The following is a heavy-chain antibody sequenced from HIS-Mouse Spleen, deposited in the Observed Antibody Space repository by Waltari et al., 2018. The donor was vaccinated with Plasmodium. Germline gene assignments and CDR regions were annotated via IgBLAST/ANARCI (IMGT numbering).Heavy chain of an antibody. V-gene: IGHV4-59*08. D-gene: IGHD5-18*01. J-gene: IGHJ4*02. CDR2: IYYSGST. CDR3: ARLRYSYGYFDY. Sequence: QVQLQESGPGLVKPSETLSLTCPVSGGSISSYYWRWIRQPPGKGLEWIGYIYYSGSTNYNPSLKSRVTISVDTSKNQFSLKLSSVTAADTAVYYCARLRYSYGYFDYWGQGTLVTVSS. CDR1: GGSISSYY.